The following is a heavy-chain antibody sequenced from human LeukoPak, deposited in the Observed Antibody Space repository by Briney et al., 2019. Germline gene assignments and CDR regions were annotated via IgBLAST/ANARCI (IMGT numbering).Heavy chain of an antibody. V-gene: IGHV4-61*02. CDR3: ARGASPKDAVFFDY. D-gene: IGHD3-16*01. Sequence: KSSDTLSHPCSLSGVPITSGSYYWRWIRQSAGKGLEWIGRVHSSGDIFHNAAHRSRAAVSGDASKNQFPLELNSVTAADPAVYYCARGASPKDAVFFDYWGQGALITVSS. CDR2: VHSSGDI. CDR1: GVPITSGSYY. J-gene: IGHJ4*02.